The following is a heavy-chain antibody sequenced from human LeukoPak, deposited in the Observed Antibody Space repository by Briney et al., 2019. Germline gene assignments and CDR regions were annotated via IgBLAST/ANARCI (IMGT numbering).Heavy chain of an antibody. Sequence: PGGSLRLSCVASGFTFSSCAMSWVRQAPGKGLEWVSAISRSGKNTYYEDSVKGRFTISRDNSENTLYLQMGSLGAEDTAVYYCAKETISGVGVPRSDYWGQGTQVTVSS. D-gene: IGHD3-3*01. CDR1: GFTFSSCA. CDR3: AKETISGVGVPRSDY. V-gene: IGHV3-23*01. J-gene: IGHJ4*02. CDR2: ISRSGKNT.